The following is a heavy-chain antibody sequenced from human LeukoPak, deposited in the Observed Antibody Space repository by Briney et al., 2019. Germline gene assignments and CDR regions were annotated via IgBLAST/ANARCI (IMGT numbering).Heavy chain of an antibody. CDR2: IYYSGST. CDR3: ARGKLGGDCDY. J-gene: IGHJ4*02. Sequence: SETLSLTCTVSGGSISSYHWSWIRQPPGKGLEWIGYIYYSGSTNYNPSLKSRVTISVDTSKNQFSLKLSSVTAADTAVYYCARGKLGGDCDYWGQGTLVTVSS. V-gene: IGHV4-59*01. CDR1: GGSISSYH. D-gene: IGHD2-21*02.